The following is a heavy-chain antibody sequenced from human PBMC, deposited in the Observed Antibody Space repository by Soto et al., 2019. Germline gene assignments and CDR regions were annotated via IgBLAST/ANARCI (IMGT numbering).Heavy chain of an antibody. V-gene: IGHV3-21*01. Sequence: GGSLRLSCVASGFTFSDYSVSWVRQAPGKGLEWLSSISSSSTFTHYADSVKGRFTISRDNAKNSLYLQMNSLRAEDTAVHYCAAPYSTGHRLLGYWGQGTLVTVSS. CDR3: AAPYSTGHRLLGY. CDR2: ISSSSTFT. J-gene: IGHJ4*02. D-gene: IGHD6-19*01. CDR1: GFTFSDYS.